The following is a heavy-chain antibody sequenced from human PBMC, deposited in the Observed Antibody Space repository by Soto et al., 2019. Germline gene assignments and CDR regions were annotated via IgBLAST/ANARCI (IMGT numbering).Heavy chain of an antibody. D-gene: IGHD6-19*01. CDR1: GFTFSSYA. CDR3: ARAVAALDY. V-gene: IGHV3-30-3*01. J-gene: IGHJ4*02. CDR2: ISYDGSNK. Sequence: GGSLRLSCAASGFTFSSYAMHWVRQAPGKGLEWVAVISYDGSNKYYADSVKGRFTISRDNSKNTLYLQMNSLRAEDTAVYYCARAVAALDYWGQGTLVTVSS.